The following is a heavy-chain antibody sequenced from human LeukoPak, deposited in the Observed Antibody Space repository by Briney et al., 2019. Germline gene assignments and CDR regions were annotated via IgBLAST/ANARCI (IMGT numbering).Heavy chain of an antibody. Sequence: TGGSLRLSCAASGFTFSSYAMHWVRQAPGKGLELVSTISNNGGSTYFANSVKGRFTISRDNSKNTLFLQMSNLRPEDMAVYYCARDPHCDTTTSLSYFDYWGRGTLVTVSS. J-gene: IGHJ4*02. D-gene: IGHD2/OR15-2a*01. CDR2: ISNNGGST. CDR3: ARDPHCDTTTSLSYFDY. CDR1: GFTFSSYA. V-gene: IGHV3-64*01.